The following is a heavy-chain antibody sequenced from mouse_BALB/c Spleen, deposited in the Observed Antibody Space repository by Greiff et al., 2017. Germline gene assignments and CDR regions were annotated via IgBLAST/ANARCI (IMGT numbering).Heavy chain of an antibody. CDR3: ARDGANYDGSLDY. J-gene: IGHJ2*01. V-gene: IGHV2-6-7*01. CDR1: GFSLTGYG. D-gene: IGHD2-3*01. CDR2: IWGDGST. Sequence: VHLVESGPGLVAPSQSLSITCTVSGFSLTGYGVNWVRQPPGKGLEWLGMIWGDGSTDYNSALKSRLSISKDNSKSQVFLKMNSLQTDDTARYYCARDGANYDGSLDYWGQGTTLTVSS.